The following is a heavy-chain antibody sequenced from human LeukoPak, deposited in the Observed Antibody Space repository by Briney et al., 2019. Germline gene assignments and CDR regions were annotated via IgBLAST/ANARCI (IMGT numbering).Heavy chain of an antibody. CDR2: IYTSGST. CDR1: GGSISSYY. V-gene: IGHV4-4*07. D-gene: IGHD4-23*01. J-gene: IGHJ2*01. Sequence: SEILSLTCTVSGGSISSYYWSWIRQPAGKGMEWIGRIYTSGSTNYNPSLKSRVTMSVDTSKNQFSLKLSSVTAADTAVYYCARGGSLMVTPLSSWYFDLWGRGTLVTVSS. CDR3: ARGGSLMVTPLSSWYFDL.